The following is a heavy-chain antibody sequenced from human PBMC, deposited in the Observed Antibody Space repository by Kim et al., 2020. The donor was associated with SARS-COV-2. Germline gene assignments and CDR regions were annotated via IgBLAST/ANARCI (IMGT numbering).Heavy chain of an antibody. Sequence: KGRFTNSGDNSKTTLYLQMNSLRAEDTAVYYCARVRGTANYYYYYGMDVWGQGTTVTVSS. CDR3: ARVRGTANYYYYYGMDV. V-gene: IGHV3-53*01. J-gene: IGHJ6*02.